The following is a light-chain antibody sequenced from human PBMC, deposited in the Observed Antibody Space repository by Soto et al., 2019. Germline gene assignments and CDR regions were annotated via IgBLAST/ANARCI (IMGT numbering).Light chain of an antibody. CDR2: CES. V-gene: IGKV4-1*01. Sequence: DIGMTQSPDSLAVSLGERATINCKSSQSVLYSSNNKNDLDWYLQKAGQPPKLLIYCESTRESGVPDRFSGSGSGKDFTHTIISLQDEDGALYFCQQYYSPPLTVGGETKVEI. CDR3: QQYYSPPLT. J-gene: IGKJ4*01. CDR1: QSVLYSSNNKND.